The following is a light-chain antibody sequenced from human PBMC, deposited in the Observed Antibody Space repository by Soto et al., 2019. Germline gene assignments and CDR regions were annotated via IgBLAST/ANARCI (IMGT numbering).Light chain of an antibody. CDR2: GAS. CDR3: QQYGSSVT. CDR1: QSVYNNY. Sequence: EIVLTQSPGSLSLSPGERATLSCRASQSVYNNYIAWYQHSPGQAPRVLIYGASTRATGTPDRVSGSGSGTAFTLTITRLEPEDSALYYCQQYGSSVTVGGGTKVE. J-gene: IGKJ4*01. V-gene: IGKV3-20*01.